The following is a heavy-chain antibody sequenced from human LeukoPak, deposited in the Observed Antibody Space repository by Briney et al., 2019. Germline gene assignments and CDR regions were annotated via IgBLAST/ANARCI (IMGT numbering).Heavy chain of an antibody. CDR1: GFTLSSYA. CDR2: ISYDGSNK. J-gene: IGHJ6*02. D-gene: IGHD2-21*02. Sequence: GRSLRLSCAASGFTLSSYAMHWVRQAPGKGLEWVAVISYDGSNKYYADSVKGRFTISRDNSKNTLYLQMNSLRAEDTAVYYCARDAYCGGDCYSLDYYGMGVWGQGTTVTVSS. CDR3: ARDAYCGGDCYSLDYYGMGV. V-gene: IGHV3-30-3*01.